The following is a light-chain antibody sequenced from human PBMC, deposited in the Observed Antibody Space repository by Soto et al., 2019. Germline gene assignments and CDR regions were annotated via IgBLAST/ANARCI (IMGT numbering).Light chain of an antibody. CDR2: VAS. CDR1: QSVSSSY. CDR3: QQYGSSPLT. Sequence: EIVLTQSPGTLSLSPGERATLSCRASQSVSSSYLAWYQQKPGQTPRLLFYVASSRATGIPDRFSGSGSGTDFTLTISRLEPEDFAVYYCQQYGSSPLTFGPGTKVDIK. V-gene: IGKV3-20*01. J-gene: IGKJ3*01.